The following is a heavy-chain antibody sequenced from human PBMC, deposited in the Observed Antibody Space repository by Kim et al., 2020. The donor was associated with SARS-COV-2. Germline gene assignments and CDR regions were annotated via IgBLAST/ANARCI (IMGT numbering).Heavy chain of an antibody. CDR3: ARELTGVRGFDY. V-gene: IGHV1-2*06. Sequence: ASVKVSCKASGYTFTGYYMHWVRQAPGQGLAWMGRINPNSGGTNYAQKFQGRVTMTRDTSISTAYMELSRLRSDDTAVYYCARELTGVRGFDYWGQGTLVTVSS. CDR1: GYTFTGYY. D-gene: IGHD3-10*01. CDR2: INPNSGGT. J-gene: IGHJ4*02.